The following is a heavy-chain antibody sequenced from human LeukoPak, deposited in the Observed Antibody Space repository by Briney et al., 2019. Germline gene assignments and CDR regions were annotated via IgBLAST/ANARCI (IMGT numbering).Heavy chain of an antibody. CDR3: ASKGGKWLPHDYVES. CDR1: GGSISSYY. D-gene: IGHD6-19*01. Sequence: ASETLSLTCTVSGGSISSYYWSWIRQPPGKGLEWIGYIYYSGSTNYNPSLKSRVTISVDTSKNQFSLKLSSVTAADTAVYYCASKGGKWLPHDYVESWGQGTLVTVSS. V-gene: IGHV4-59*01. CDR2: IYYSGST. J-gene: IGHJ4*02.